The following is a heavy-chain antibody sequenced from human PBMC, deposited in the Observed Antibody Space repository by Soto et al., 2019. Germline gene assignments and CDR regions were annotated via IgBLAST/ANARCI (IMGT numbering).Heavy chain of an antibody. CDR1: GYSFSSYG. CDR2: ISADNGHT. J-gene: IGHJ6*02. Sequence: QVQLVQSGAEVRKPGASVKVSCKASGYSFSSYGIIWVRQAPGQGLEWMGWISADNGHTIYARKGQDRVRMTAATSTSTVYMEWRSLRSADTAVYDCARGRGVHFYYSVMDVWGQGTTVSVSS. D-gene: IGHD3-10*01. CDR3: ARGRGVHFYYSVMDV. V-gene: IGHV1-18*01.